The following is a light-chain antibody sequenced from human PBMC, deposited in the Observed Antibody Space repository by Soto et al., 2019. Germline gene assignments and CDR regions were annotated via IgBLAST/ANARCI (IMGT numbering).Light chain of an antibody. Sequence: DIPMTQSPSSLSASVGDRVTITCRASRSISSYLNWYQQKPGKAPKLLIYAASSLQTGVPSRFSGSGSGTDFTLTVSCLQPEDFATYYCQQSHSSPLTFGGGTKVQI. CDR2: AAS. J-gene: IGKJ4*01. V-gene: IGKV1-39*01. CDR1: RSISSY. CDR3: QQSHSSPLT.